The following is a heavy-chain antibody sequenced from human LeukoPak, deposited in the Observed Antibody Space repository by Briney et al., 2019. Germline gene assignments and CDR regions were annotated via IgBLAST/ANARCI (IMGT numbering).Heavy chain of an antibody. CDR1: GGSFSGYY. D-gene: IGHD6-19*01. V-gene: IGHV4-34*01. CDR3: ARGQWLADY. J-gene: IGHJ4*02. Sequence: SETLSLTCAVYGGSFSGYYWSWIRQPPGKGLEWIGEINHSGSTNYNPSLKSRVTISVDTSKYQFSLKLSSVTAADTAVYYCARGQWLADYWGQGTLVTVSS. CDR2: INHSGST.